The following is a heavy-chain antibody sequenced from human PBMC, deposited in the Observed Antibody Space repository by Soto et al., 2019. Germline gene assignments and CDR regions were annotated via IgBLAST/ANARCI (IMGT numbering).Heavy chain of an antibody. CDR3: AKDLIDYSNSYFDY. Sequence: EVQLLESGGGLVQPGWSLRLSCATSGFSFSNYAMSCVRQAPGKGLEWVAAITSVGYTYYVDSLKGRFTISRDNSKKTLYLQMNSLRAEDTAVYYCAKDLIDYSNSYFDYWGQGTLVTVSS. J-gene: IGHJ4*02. V-gene: IGHV3-23*01. D-gene: IGHD4-4*01. CDR1: GFSFSNYA. CDR2: ITSVGYT.